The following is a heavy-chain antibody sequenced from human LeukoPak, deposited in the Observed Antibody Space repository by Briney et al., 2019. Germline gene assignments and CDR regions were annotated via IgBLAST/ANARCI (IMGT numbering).Heavy chain of an antibody. Sequence: KAGGSLRLSCAASGFTFSSCSMNWVRQAPGKGLEWVSSISSSSSYIYYADSVKGRFTISRDNAKNSLYLQMNSLRAEDTAVYYCARNYDILTGLPYFDYWGQGTLVTVSS. CDR1: GFTFSSCS. CDR2: ISSSSSYI. V-gene: IGHV3-21*01. J-gene: IGHJ4*02. D-gene: IGHD3-9*01. CDR3: ARNYDILTGLPYFDY.